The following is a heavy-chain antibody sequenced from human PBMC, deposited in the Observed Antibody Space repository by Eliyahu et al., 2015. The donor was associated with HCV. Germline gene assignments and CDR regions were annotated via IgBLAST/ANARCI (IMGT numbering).Heavy chain of an antibody. Sequence: QVQLVESGGGVVQPGRSLRXXCAAXGFTFXSXAXHWGRQAPGKGLEWVAVISYDGSNKYYADSVKGRFTISRDNSKNTLYLQMNSLRAEDTAVYYCARDSVFYCSGGSCYSFAFDIWGQGTMVTVSS. CDR3: ARDSVFYCSGGSCYSFAFDI. V-gene: IGHV3-30*04. J-gene: IGHJ3*02. CDR2: ISYDGSNK. D-gene: IGHD2-15*01. CDR1: GFTFXSXA.